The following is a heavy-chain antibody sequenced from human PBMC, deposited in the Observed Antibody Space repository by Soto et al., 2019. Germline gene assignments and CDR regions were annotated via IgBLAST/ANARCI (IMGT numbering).Heavy chain of an antibody. CDR2: IHHSGST. V-gene: IGHV4-34*01. D-gene: IGHD6-6*01. J-gene: IGHJ4*02. CDR1: AGSFSGYD. Sequence: SQTLSLTCAVYAGSFSGYDCSWIRQPPGKGLEGLGEIHHSGSTNYNPSLKSRVTISVDTSKSQFSLKLSSVTAADTAVYYCAMFGYRQLVLGFDYWGQGTLVTVSS. CDR3: AMFGYRQLVLGFDY.